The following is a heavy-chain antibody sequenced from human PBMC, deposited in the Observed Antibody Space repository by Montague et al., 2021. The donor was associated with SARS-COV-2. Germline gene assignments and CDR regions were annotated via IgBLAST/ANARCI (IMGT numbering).Heavy chain of an antibody. CDR3: ARDAGGNFPTSFDY. V-gene: IGHV3-53*01. D-gene: IGHD4-23*01. J-gene: IGHJ4*02. CDR1: GFTVSSNY. Sequence: SLRLSCAASGFTVSSNYMSWVRQAPGKGLEWVSVIYSGGSTYYADSVKGRFTISRDNSKNTLYLQTNSLRAEDTAVYYCARDAGGNFPTSFDYWGQGTLVTVSS. CDR2: IYSGGST.